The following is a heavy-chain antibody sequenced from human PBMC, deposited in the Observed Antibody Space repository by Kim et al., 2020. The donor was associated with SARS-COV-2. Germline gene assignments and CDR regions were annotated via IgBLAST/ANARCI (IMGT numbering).Heavy chain of an antibody. J-gene: IGHJ6*02. Sequence: DSVKGLFTISRDDSKNTLYLQMNSLRAEDTAVYYCAKDSGGGYYYYYGMDVWGQGTTVTVSS. CDR3: AKDSGGGYYYYYGMDV. D-gene: IGHD3-10*01. V-gene: IGHV3-23*03.